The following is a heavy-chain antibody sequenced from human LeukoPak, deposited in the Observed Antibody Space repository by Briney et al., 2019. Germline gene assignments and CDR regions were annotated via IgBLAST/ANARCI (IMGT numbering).Heavy chain of an antibody. J-gene: IGHJ4*02. CDR1: GGSFSGYY. Sequence: KPSETLSLTCAVYGGSFSGYYWSWIRQPPGKGLEWIGEINHSGSTNYNPSLESRVTISVDTSKNQFSLKLSSVTAADTAVYYCARDESGSYYAYFDYWGQGTLVTVSS. CDR3: ARDESGSYYAYFDY. D-gene: IGHD1-26*01. CDR2: INHSGST. V-gene: IGHV4-34*01.